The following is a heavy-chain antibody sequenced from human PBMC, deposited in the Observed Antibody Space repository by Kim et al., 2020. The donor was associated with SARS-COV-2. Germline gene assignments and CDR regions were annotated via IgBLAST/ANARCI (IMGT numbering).Heavy chain of an antibody. J-gene: IGHJ4*02. CDR1: GYTFTSYA. Sequence: ASVKVSCKASGYTFTSYAFHWVRQAPGQRLEWMGWINAGNGNTKYSQKVQGRVTITSDTSARTAYMELSSLRSEDTAVYYCARVAPLPWAGFDYWGQGTL. V-gene: IGHV1-3*01. D-gene: IGHD6-19*01. CDR3: ARVAPLPWAGFDY. CDR2: INAGNGNT.